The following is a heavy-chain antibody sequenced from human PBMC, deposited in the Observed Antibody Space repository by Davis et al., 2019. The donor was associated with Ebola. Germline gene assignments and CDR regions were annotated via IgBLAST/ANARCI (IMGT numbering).Heavy chain of an antibody. V-gene: IGHV4-61*08. Sequence: SETLSLTCTVSGGSISSGGYYWSWIRQHPGKGLEWIGYIYYSGSTYYNPSLKSRLTISVDTSKNQFSLKLDSVTAADTAMYYCARVVGTPTGTLNGYYGMDVWGKGTTVTVSS. D-gene: IGHD2-8*02. CDR2: IYYSGST. CDR3: ARVVGTPTGTLNGYYGMDV. J-gene: IGHJ6*04. CDR1: GGSISSGGYY.